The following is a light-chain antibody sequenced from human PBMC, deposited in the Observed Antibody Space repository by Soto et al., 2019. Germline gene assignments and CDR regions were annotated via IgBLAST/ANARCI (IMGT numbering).Light chain of an antibody. J-gene: IGKJ1*01. CDR2: KAS. Sequence: DIQITQSPSTLSGSVGDRVTITCRASQTISSWLAWYQQKPGKAPKLLIYKASTLKSGVPSRFSGSESGTKFTLTISSLQPDDFATYYCQHYNSYSEAFGQRTK. V-gene: IGKV1-5*03. CDR3: QHYNSYSEA. CDR1: QTISSW.